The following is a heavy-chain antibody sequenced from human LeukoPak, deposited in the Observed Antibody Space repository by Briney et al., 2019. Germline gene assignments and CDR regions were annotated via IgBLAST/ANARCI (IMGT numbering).Heavy chain of an antibody. J-gene: IGHJ4*02. CDR2: INPNSGGT. D-gene: IGHD3-10*01. CDR1: GYTFTGYY. CDR3: ARADGGGVRGPLSY. Sequence: ASVKVSCKASGYTFTGYYIHWVRQAPGQGLECMGWINPNSGGTISAQKFQGRVTMTRDTSISTAYMELSSLRSEDTAVYYCARADGGGVRGPLSYWGQGTLVTASS. V-gene: IGHV1-2*02.